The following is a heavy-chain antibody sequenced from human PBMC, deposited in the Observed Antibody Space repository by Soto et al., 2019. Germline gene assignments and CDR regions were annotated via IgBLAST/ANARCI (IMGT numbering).Heavy chain of an antibody. CDR2: IYYSGST. Sequence: SETLSLTCTVSGGSISSGGYYWSWIRQHPGKGLEWIGYIYYSGSTYYNPSLKRRVTISVDTSKNQFSLKLSSVTAADTALYYCARHPRREILPTRIPYWGQGTLVTVSS. CDR3: ARHPRREILPTRIPY. V-gene: IGHV4-31*03. J-gene: IGHJ4*02. CDR1: GGSISSGGYY. D-gene: IGHD1-26*01.